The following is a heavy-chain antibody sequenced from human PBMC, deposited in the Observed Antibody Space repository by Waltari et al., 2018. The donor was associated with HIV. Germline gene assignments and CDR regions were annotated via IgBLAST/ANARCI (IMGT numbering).Heavy chain of an antibody. J-gene: IGHJ6*02. Sequence: EVQLVESGGGLVQPGGSLRLSCAASGFTFSSYSMNWVRQAPGKGLEWVSDIISTSNTIYYASSVKGRFTVSRDNAKNSLSLQMNSLRAEDTAVYFCAKEVVALPHYYYYGLDVWGQGTTVTVSS. D-gene: IGHD2-15*01. CDR1: GFTFSSYS. CDR2: IISTSNTI. CDR3: AKEVVALPHYYYYGLDV. V-gene: IGHV3-48*04.